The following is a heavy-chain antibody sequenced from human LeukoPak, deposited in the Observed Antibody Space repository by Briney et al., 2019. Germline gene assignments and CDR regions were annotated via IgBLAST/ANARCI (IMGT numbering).Heavy chain of an antibody. CDR2: INYSGTNM. J-gene: IGHJ4*02. Sequence: GGSLRLSCAASGLAFSSYSMNWVRQAPGKGLEWVSSINYSGTNMYYADSVKGRFTISRDNAKNSLFLQMNSLRPEDTAVYYCVTSGCSGATCYFYFDYWGQGTLVTVSS. CDR1: GLAFSSYS. V-gene: IGHV3-21*01. D-gene: IGHD2-15*01. CDR3: VTSGCSGATCYFYFDY.